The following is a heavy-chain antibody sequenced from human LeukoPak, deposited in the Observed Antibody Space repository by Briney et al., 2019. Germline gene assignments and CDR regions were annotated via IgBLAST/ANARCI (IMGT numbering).Heavy chain of an antibody. CDR2: INHSGST. CDR1: GGSFSGYY. V-gene: IGHV4-34*01. Sequence: SETLSLTCAVYGGSFSGYYWSWIRQPPGKGLEWIGEINHSGSTNYNPSLKSRVTMSVDTSKNQFSLKLSSVTAADTAVYYCARRASGSYYARYYYYYMDVWGKGTTVTISS. CDR3: ARRASGSYYARYYYYYMDV. J-gene: IGHJ6*03. D-gene: IGHD1-26*01.